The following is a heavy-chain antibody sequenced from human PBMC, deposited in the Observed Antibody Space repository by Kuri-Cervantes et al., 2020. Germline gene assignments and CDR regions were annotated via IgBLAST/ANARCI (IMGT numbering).Heavy chain of an antibody. CDR2: INPNSGGT. V-gene: IGHV1-2*02. Sequence: ASVKVSCKASGYTFTGYYMHWVRQAPGQGLEWMGWINPNSGGTNYAQNFQGRVTMTRDTSIGTAYMELNRLTSDDTAVYFCARTVTNIDMDVWGKGTTVTVSS. J-gene: IGHJ6*03. D-gene: IGHD1-1*01. CDR1: GYTFTGYY. CDR3: ARTVTNIDMDV.